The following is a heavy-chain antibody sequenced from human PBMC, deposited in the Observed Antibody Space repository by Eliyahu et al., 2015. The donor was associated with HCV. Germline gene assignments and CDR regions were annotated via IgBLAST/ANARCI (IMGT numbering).Heavy chain of an antibody. CDR2: IXYRGST. D-gene: IGHD3-10*01. CDR3: ARLQVFGGYYGYGY. CDR1: GGSXXSXSYX. V-gene: IGHV4-39*01. J-gene: IGHJ4*02. Sequence: QLQLQESGPGLVKPSETLSLTCTVSGGSXXSXSYXWGWIRQXPGKGLEWIGSIXYRGSTYYNPSLKSRVTISVDTSKNQFSLKLSSVTAADTAVYYCARLQVFGGYYGYGYWGQGTLVTVSS.